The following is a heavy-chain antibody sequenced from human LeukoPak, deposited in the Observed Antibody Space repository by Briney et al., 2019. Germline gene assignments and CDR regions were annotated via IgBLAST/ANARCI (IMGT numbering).Heavy chain of an antibody. CDR1: GYTFTSYD. CDR2: INPNSGGT. CDR3: ASSYGDYLDAFDI. D-gene: IGHD4-17*01. J-gene: IGHJ3*02. Sequence: ASVKVSCRASGYTFTSYDINWVRQAPGQGLEWMGWINPNSGGTNYAQKFQGWVTMTRDTSISTAYMELSRLRSDDTAVYYCASSYGDYLDAFDIWGQGTMVTVSS. V-gene: IGHV1-2*04.